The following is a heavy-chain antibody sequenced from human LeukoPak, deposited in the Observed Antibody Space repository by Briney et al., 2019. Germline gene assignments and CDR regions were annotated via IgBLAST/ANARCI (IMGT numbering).Heavy chain of an antibody. V-gene: IGHV4-59*01. CDR3: ASLRYGSGSQGALDYGTDY. CDR2: IYYSGST. D-gene: IGHD3-10*01. Sequence: PSETLSLTCTVSGGSISGYYWSWVRQPPGKGLEWIGYIYYSGSTNYNPSLKSRVTISVDTSKNQFSLKPHSVTAADTAVYYCASLRYGSGSQGALDYGTDYWGQGSLVTVSS. J-gene: IGHJ4*02. CDR1: GGSISGYY.